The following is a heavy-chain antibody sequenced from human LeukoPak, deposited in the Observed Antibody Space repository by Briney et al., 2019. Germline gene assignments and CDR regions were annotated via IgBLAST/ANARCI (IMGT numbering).Heavy chain of an antibody. D-gene: IGHD3-22*01. CDR2: ISSSGSTI. CDR3: VREGGYYYGRSGYFDY. J-gene: IGHJ4*02. V-gene: IGHV3-11*01. Sequence: GGSLRLSCAASGFTFSDYYMSWLRQAPGKGLEWVSYISSSGSTIYYADSVKGRFTISRDNAKNSLYLQMNSLRAEDTAVYYCVREGGYYYGRSGYFDYWGQGTLVTVSS. CDR1: GFTFSDYY.